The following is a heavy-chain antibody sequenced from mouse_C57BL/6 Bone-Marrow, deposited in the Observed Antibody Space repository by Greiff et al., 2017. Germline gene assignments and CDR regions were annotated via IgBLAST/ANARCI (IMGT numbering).Heavy chain of an antibody. CDR2: IYPGSGNT. CDR1: GYTFTDYY. Sequence: QVQLQQSGAELVRPGASVKLSCKASGYTFTDYYINWVKQRPGQGLEWIARIYPGSGNTYYNEKFKGKATLTAEKSSSTAYMQLSSLTSEDSAVYFCARGWEEFAYWGQGTLVTVSA. J-gene: IGHJ3*01. CDR3: ARGWEEFAY. V-gene: IGHV1-76*01. D-gene: IGHD4-1*01.